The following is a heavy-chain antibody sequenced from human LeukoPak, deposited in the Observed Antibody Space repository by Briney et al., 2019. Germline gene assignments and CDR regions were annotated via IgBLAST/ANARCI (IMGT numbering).Heavy chain of an antibody. CDR2: IRYDGSNK. D-gene: IGHD3-3*01. Sequence: GGSLRLSCAASGFTFSSYGMHWVRQAPGKGLEWVAFIRYDGSNKYYADSVKGRFTISRDNSKNTMYLQMNSLRAEDTADYYCAKGRFLEWLRFDYWGQGTLVTVSS. J-gene: IGHJ4*02. CDR3: AKGRFLEWLRFDY. V-gene: IGHV3-30*02. CDR1: GFTFSSYG.